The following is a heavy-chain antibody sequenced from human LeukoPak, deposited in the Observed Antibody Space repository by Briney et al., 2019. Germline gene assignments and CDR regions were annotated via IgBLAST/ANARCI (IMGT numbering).Heavy chain of an antibody. CDR3: ARSHDHLWGNYPDY. Sequence: SETLSLTCDVSGGSIDSTNWWNWVRQPPGKGLEWIGEIHHDGRFNYNPSLKSRVTLSVDKSKNQFSLRLNSVTAADTAMYYCARSHDHLWGNYPDYWGQGTLVTISS. V-gene: IGHV4/OR15-8*01. CDR2: IHHDGRF. D-gene: IGHD3-16*02. J-gene: IGHJ4*02. CDR1: GGSIDSTNW.